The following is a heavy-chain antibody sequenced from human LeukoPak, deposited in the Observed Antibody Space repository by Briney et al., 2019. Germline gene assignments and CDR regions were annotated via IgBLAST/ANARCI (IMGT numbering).Heavy chain of an antibody. CDR1: GFTFSSYE. Sequence: GGSLRLSCAASGFTFSSYEMNWVRQAPGKGLEWVSYISSSGRTKYYADSVKGRFTISRDNAKNSLYLQMNSLRAEDTAVYYCARVVRGVIDYFDYWGQGTLATVSS. D-gene: IGHD3-10*01. V-gene: IGHV3-48*03. CDR3: ARVVRGVIDYFDY. J-gene: IGHJ4*02. CDR2: ISSSGRTK.